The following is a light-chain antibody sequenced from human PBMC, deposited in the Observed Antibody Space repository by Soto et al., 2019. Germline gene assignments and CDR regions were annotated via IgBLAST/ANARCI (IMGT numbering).Light chain of an antibody. CDR1: PSISSW. V-gene: IGKV1-5*01. J-gene: IGKJ1*01. CDR2: DAS. CDR3: QQYNSYS. Sequence: DIQMTQSPSTLSAAVGDRVTITCRASPSISSWLAWYQQKPGKAPKLLIYDASSLESGVPSRFSGSGSGTEFTLTISSLQPDDFAPYYCQQYNSYSFGQGTKV.